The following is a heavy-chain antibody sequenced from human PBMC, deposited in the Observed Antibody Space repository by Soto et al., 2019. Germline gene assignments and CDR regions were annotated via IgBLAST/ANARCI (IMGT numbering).Heavy chain of an antibody. J-gene: IGHJ6*02. D-gene: IGHD3-10*01. Sequence: EVQLLESGGGLVQPGGSLRLSCVASGFTFGSHAMGWVRQAPGKGLDWVSAISGSGGDTFYADAVKGRFTISRDNSKNTLYLQMNSLRAEDTAVYYCARDPHSVTMVRGVIYYYGMDVWGQGTTVTVSS. CDR3: ARDPHSVTMVRGVIYYYGMDV. CDR1: GFTFGSHA. V-gene: IGHV3-23*01. CDR2: ISGSGGDT.